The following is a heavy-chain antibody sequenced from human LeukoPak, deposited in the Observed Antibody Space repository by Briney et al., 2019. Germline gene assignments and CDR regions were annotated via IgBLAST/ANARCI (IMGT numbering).Heavy chain of an antibody. D-gene: IGHD3-16*02. Sequence: SEPLSLTCTVSGGSISSYYWSWIRQPPGKGLERIGYLYYNGNTNNNPSLKSRVTMSVDTSNNQFSLRLSSVTAADTAVYYCSKIPKGGYGLTSADQIYFDIWGRGTLVIVS. J-gene: IGHJ2*01. V-gene: IGHV4-59*08. CDR3: SKIPKGGYGLTSADQIYFDI. CDR1: GGSISSYY. CDR2: LYYNGNT.